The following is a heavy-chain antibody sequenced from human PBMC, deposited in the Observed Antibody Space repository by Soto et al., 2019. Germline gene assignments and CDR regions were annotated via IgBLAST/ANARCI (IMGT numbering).Heavy chain of an antibody. CDR3: AREVVVAANGYFDY. J-gene: IGHJ4*02. Sequence: EVQLVESGGGLVQSGGSLRLSCAASGFTVSSNYMSWVRQAPGKGLEWVSVIYSGGSTFYADSVKGRFTISRDNSKNTLYLQMNSLRAEDTAVYYCAREVVVAANGYFDYWGQGTLVTVSS. V-gene: IGHV3-66*01. CDR2: IYSGGST. CDR1: GFTVSSNY. D-gene: IGHD2-15*01.